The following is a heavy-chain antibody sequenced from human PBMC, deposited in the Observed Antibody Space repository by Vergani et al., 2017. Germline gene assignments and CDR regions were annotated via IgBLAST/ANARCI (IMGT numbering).Heavy chain of an antibody. D-gene: IGHD4/OR15-4a*01. Sequence: QVQLVQSGAEVKKPGASVKVSCKASGYTFTGYYMHWVRQATGQGLEWMGWMNPNSGTTGYAQKFQGRVTMTRNTSINTAYMELSRLSFEDAAVYYCARSTDYPDDYVSSDYFRRTLDVWGKGTTVTVS. CDR2: MNPNSGTT. J-gene: IGHJ6*03. CDR1: GYTFTGYY. CDR3: ARSTDYPDDYVSSDYFRRTLDV. V-gene: IGHV1-8*02.